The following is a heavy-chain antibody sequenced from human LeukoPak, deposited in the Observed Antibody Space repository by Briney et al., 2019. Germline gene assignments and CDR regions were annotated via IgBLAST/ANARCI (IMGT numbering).Heavy chain of an antibody. D-gene: IGHD3/OR15-3a*01. V-gene: IGHV3-7*01. J-gene: IGHJ4*02. CDR3: ARDLGTGRPHDY. CDR1: GFTFSSYW. CDR2: IKKDGSEK. Sequence: GGSLRLSCAASGFTFSSYWMSWVRQAPGKGLEWVANIKKDGSEKYYVDSVKGRFTISRDNAKTSLYLQMNSLRAEDTAVYYCARDLGTGRPHDYWGQGTLVTVSS.